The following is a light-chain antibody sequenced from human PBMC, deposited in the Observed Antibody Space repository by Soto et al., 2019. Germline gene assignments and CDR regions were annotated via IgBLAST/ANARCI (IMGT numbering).Light chain of an antibody. J-gene: IGLJ3*02. Sequence: QSVLTQPPSVSAAPGQTVTISCSGSSSNIGNNYVSWFQQLPGTAPKLLIYENNKRPSAIPDRFSGSKSGTAATLGITALQTGDEADYYCGTWVTGLSAGLFGGGTKVTVL. CDR1: SSNIGNNY. V-gene: IGLV1-51*02. CDR3: GTWVTGLSAGL. CDR2: ENN.